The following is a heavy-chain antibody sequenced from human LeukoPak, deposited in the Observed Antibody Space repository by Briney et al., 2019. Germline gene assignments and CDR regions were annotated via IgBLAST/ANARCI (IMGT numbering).Heavy chain of an antibody. D-gene: IGHD2-21*02. J-gene: IGHJ4*02. CDR3: ARAAPYRGGDCYFDY. Sequence: GGSLRLSCAASGFTFSSYSMNWVRQAPGKGLEWVSSISSSSSYIYYADSVKGRFTISRDNAKNSLYLQMNSLRAEDTAVYYCARAAPYRGGDCYFDYWGQGTLVTVSS. CDR1: GFTFSSYS. V-gene: IGHV3-21*01. CDR2: ISSSSSYI.